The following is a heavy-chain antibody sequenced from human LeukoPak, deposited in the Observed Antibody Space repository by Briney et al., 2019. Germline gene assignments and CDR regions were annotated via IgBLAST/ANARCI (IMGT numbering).Heavy chain of an antibody. CDR2: ILLDGNNK. J-gene: IGHJ4*01. D-gene: IGHD3-10*01. V-gene: IGHV3-33*05. CDR1: GVTFSIYG. CDR3: ARDKGKGAYFDY. Sequence: GGSLRLSCAASGVTFSIYGMHWVRQAPGKGLEWLAHILLDGNNKYIGGSVKGRFTISRDNSKNTLYLQMNSLRAEDTAVYYCARDKGKGAYFDYWGLGTLVTASS.